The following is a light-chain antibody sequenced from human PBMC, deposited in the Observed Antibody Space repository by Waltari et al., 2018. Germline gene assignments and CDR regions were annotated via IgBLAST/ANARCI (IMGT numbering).Light chain of an antibody. CDR2: EVS. CDR1: SSAVGGYTY. V-gene: IGLV2-8*01. CDR3: SSYAGNNNVV. Sequence: QSALTQPPSASGSPAQSVTISCTGTSSAVGGYTYASWYQQHPGKAPNLLIYEVSKRPSGVPDRFSGSKSGNTASLTVSGLRAEDEADYYCSSYAGNNNVVFGGGTKLTVL. J-gene: IGLJ2*01.